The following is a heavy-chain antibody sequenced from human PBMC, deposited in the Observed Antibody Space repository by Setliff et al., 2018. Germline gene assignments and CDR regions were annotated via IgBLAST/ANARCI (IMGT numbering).Heavy chain of an antibody. D-gene: IGHD2-15*01. J-gene: IGHJ3*02. CDR3: AHRPKMGSDGFYSAFDM. V-gene: IGHV2-5*02. CDR2: IYWDDDK. CDR1: GFSLTTTGVA. Sequence: SGPTLVNPAQTLTLTCTFSGFSLTTTGVAVGWIRQPPGKALEWLALIYWDDDKRYSPSLKSRLTIVKDTSKNQVVLTMTNMDPVDTATYYCAHRPKMGSDGFYSAFDMWGQGTMVTVSS.